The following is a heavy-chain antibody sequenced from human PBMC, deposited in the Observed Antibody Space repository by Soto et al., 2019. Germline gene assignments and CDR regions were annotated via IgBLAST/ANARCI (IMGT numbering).Heavy chain of an antibody. CDR2: INPNSGGT. V-gene: IGHV1-2*04. CDR1: GYTFTGYY. D-gene: IGHD6-19*01. CDR3: ATSRTSITVAGETEYYFDY. J-gene: IGHJ4*02. Sequence: QVQLVQSGAEVKKPGASVKVSCKASGYTFTGYYVHWLRQAPGQGLEWMGWINPNSGGTNYAQNPHGWVTTTRDTSISTAYMELRRLRSDDRAVYYCATSRTSITVAGETEYYFDYWGQGTLVAVSS.